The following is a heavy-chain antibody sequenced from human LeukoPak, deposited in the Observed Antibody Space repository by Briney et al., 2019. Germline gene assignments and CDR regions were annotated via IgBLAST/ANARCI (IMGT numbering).Heavy chain of an antibody. CDR3: ASNSMVRGKGTDY. V-gene: IGHV3-23*01. J-gene: IGHJ4*02. CDR2: ISGSGGST. CDR1: GFTFSGYV. Sequence: PGGSLRLSCAASGFTFSGYVMTWVRQPPGKGLQWVADISGSGGSTYYADSVKGRFSISRDNSKNTLYLQMNSLRAEDTAVYYCASNSMVRGKGTDYWGQGTLVTVSS. D-gene: IGHD3-10*01.